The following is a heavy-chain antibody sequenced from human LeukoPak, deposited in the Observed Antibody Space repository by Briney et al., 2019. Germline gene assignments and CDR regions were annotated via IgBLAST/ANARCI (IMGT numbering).Heavy chain of an antibody. CDR1: GGSISSNNW. V-gene: IGHV4-4*02. J-gene: IGHJ2*01. CDR2: IYHSGSP. D-gene: IGHD1-26*01. CDR3: AREPHSGSYQSYWYFDL. Sequence: SGTLSLTCAVSGGSISSNNWWGWVRQPPGKGLEWIGEIYHSGSPNYNPSLKSRVTISVDKSRNHFSLNLSSVTAADTAVYYCAREPHSGSYQSYWYFDLWGRGTLVTVSS.